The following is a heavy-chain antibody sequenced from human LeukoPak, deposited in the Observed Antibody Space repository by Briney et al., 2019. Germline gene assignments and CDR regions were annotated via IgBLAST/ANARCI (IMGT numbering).Heavy chain of an antibody. CDR2: IYQSGSGSS. CDR1: GGSIISSNYY. D-gene: IGHD4-17*01. V-gene: IGHV4-39*07. CDR3: ARGGDAFDY. J-gene: IGHJ4*02. Sequence: SETLSLTCSVSGGSIISSNYYWGWIRQPPGKGLEWIGSIYQSGSGSSYYNPSLKSRVTISVDTSKNQFSLKLSSVTAADTAVYYCARGGDAFDYWGQGTLVTVSS.